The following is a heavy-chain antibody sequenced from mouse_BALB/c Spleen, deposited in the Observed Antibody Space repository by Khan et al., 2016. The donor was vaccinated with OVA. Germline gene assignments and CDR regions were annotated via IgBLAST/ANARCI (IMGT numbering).Heavy chain of an antibody. V-gene: IGHV9-3-1*01. D-gene: IGHD2-1*01. J-gene: IGHJ3*01. CDR3: ARSDGIYKFTY. CDR2: INTYTGEP. CDR1: GYTLTDYG. Sequence: QIQLVQSGPELKKPGETVKISCKASGYTLTDYGMNWVKQAPGKGLKWMGWINTYTGEPTYADDFKGRFAFSLETSVSAAYLQVSDLENEDTATYFCARSDGIYKFTYWGQGTLVTVSA.